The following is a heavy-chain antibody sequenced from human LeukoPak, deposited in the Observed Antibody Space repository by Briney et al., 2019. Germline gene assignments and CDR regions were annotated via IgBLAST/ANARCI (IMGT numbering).Heavy chain of an antibody. V-gene: IGHV1-8*01. Sequence: ASVKVSCKASGYTFTSYDINRVRQATGQGLGWMGWMNPNSDNTGYAQKFQGRVTMTRNTSISTAYMELSSLRSEDTAVYYCAIYNYYDSSGYYSTTNNWFDPWGQGTLVTVSS. D-gene: IGHD3-22*01. CDR3: AIYNYYDSSGYYSTTNNWFDP. J-gene: IGHJ5*02. CDR1: GYTFTSYD. CDR2: MNPNSDNT.